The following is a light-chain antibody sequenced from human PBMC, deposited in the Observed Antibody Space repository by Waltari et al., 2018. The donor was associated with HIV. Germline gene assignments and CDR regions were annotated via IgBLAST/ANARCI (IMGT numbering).Light chain of an antibody. CDR1: QNINKY. V-gene: IGKV1-5*03. CDR2: KAS. CDR3: QQYNTYPRT. Sequence: DIQMTQSPSTLSASVGDRVTLTCRASQNINKYLAWYQQKPGKAPNLLIYKASSLESAVPSRFSGSGSETDFTLTISSLQPDDFATYYCQQYNTYPRTFGQGTKVEIK. J-gene: IGKJ1*01.